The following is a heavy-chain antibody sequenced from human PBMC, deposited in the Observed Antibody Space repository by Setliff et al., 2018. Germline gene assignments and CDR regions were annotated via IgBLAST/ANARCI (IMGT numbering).Heavy chain of an antibody. V-gene: IGHV1-69*05. J-gene: IGHJ4*02. Sequence: ASVKVSCKASGGTFSSYGISWVRQAPGQGLEWMGGTIPVFGTTDYAQKFQGRVTIMTDESTSTAYMELRSLRSDDTAVYYCARGPPDFVVVPAAAKFDYWGPGTLVTVS. CDR3: ARGPPDFVVVPAAAKFDY. CDR2: TIPVFGTT. D-gene: IGHD2-2*01. CDR1: GGTFSSYG.